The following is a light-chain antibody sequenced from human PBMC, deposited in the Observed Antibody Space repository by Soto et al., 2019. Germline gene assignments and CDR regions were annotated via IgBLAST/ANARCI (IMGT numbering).Light chain of an antibody. CDR2: GAS. Sequence: EIVMTQSPSTLSLSPGERVTFSCRASQTIYSNLAWYQHTPGQAPRLLISGASTGATGLPSRFSGSGSGTDFTLTINSLQSEDVAVYYCQQYHHWPVTFGGGTKVDIK. CDR1: QTIYSN. V-gene: IGKV3-15*01. J-gene: IGKJ4*01. CDR3: QQYHHWPVT.